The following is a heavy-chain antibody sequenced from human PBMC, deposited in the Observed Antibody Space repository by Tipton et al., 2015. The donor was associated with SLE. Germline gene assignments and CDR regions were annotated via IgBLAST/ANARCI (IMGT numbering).Heavy chain of an antibody. Sequence: TLSLTCTVSGGSISSHYWSWIRQPPGKGLEWIGYIYYSGTTYYNPSLKSRVTISVDTSKNQFSLKLSSVTAADTAVYYCARDRHCRGNVWFDPWGRGTLVTVSS. D-gene: IGHD2-21*02. CDR1: GGSISSHY. J-gene: IGHJ5*02. CDR3: ARDRHCRGNVWFDP. CDR2: IYYSGTT. V-gene: IGHV4-59*11.